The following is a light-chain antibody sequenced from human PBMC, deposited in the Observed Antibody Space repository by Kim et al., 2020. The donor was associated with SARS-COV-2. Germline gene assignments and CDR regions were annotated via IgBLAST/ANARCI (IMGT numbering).Light chain of an antibody. Sequence: QPATRTCTGNNNNVGNQGAAWLQQHQGHPPKLLSYRNNNRPSGISERFSASRSGDTASLTITGLQPEDETDYYCSAWDSSLNVWVFGGGTQLTVL. CDR2: RNN. V-gene: IGLV10-54*04. J-gene: IGLJ3*02. CDR1: NNNVGNQG. CDR3: SAWDSSLNVWV.